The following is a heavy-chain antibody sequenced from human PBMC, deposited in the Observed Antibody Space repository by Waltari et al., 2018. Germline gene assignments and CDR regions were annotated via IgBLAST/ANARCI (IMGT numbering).Heavy chain of an antibody. CDR2: INHSGST. CDR1: GGSFSGYY. J-gene: IGHJ5*02. CDR3: ARGGRSVAARPRSWGWFDP. Sequence: QVQLQQWGAGLLKPSETLSLTCAVYGGSFSGYYWSWIRQPPGKGLEWIGEINHSGSTNYNPSLKSRVTISVDTSKNQFSLKLSSVTAADTAVYYCARGGRSVAARPRSWGWFDPWGQGTLVTVSS. D-gene: IGHD6-6*01. V-gene: IGHV4-34*01.